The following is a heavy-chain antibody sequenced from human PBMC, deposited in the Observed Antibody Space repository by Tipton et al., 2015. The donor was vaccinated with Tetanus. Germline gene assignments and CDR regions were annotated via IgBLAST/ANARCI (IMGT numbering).Heavy chain of an antibody. CDR2: IYYSGGT. V-gene: IGHV4-31*03. CDR3: ARVLVDTAMVTYGMDV. CDR1: GGSISSGGYY. J-gene: IGHJ6*02. D-gene: IGHD5-18*01. Sequence: TLSLTCTVSGGSISSGGYYWSWIRQHPGKGLEWIGYIYYSGGTYYNPSLKSRVTISVDTSKNQFSLKLSSVTAADTAVYYCARVLVDTAMVTYGMDVWGQGTTVTVSS.